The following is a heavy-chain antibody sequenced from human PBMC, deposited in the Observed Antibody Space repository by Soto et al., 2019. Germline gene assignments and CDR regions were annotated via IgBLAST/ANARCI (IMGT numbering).Heavy chain of an antibody. D-gene: IGHD5-12*01. CDR3: GRDLRGYMWYSGYDGLGYFDY. J-gene: IGHJ4*02. CDR1: GYTFTGYF. CDR2: INPNSGGT. Sequence: ASLKVSCHTSGYTFTGYFMHWVRQAPGQGREWIGWINPNSGGTNYSQKLQGWINMTRDTSINTAYMDLSRLRSDDTDVYYSGRDLRGYMWYSGYDGLGYFDYWGQGTLVTGSS. V-gene: IGHV1-2*04.